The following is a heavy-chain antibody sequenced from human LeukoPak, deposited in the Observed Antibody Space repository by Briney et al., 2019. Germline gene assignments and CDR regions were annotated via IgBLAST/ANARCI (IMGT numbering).Heavy chain of an antibody. V-gene: IGHV3-23*01. J-gene: IGHJ4*02. D-gene: IGHD5-12*01. CDR2: ISGSGGST. Sequence: PGGSLRLSCAVSGFTFSSYAMSWVRQAPGKGLEWVSAISGSGGSTYYADSVKGRFTISRDNSKNTLYLQMNSLRAEDTAVYYCAKYSGYDLGQHEYWGQGTLVTVSS. CDR1: GFTFSSYA. CDR3: AKYSGYDLGQHEY.